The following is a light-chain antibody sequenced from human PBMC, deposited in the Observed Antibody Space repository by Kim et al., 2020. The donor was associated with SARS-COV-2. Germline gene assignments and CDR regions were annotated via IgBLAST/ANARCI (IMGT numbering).Light chain of an antibody. CDR1: SLRKYY. CDR2: GKN. Sequence: SSELTQDPAVSVALGQTVRITCQGDSLRKYYATWYQQKPGQAPVLLISGKNNRPSGIPDRFSGSSSGNTASLTIAGAQAEDEADYYCNSRDTSHFEIFGGGTQLTVL. J-gene: IGLJ2*01. V-gene: IGLV3-19*01. CDR3: NSRDTSHFEI.